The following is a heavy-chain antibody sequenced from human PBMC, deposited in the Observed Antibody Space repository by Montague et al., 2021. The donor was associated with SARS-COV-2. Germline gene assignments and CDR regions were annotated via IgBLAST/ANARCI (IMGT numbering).Heavy chain of an antibody. Sequence: SETLSLTCTVSGGSISSSSYYWGWIRQPPGMGLEWIGSIYYSGNTYYNPSLKSRVTISIDTSKNQFSLKLSSVTAADTAVYYCARVEREKMVRKGGMDIWGQGTMVTVSS. J-gene: IGHJ3*02. CDR1: GGSISSSSYY. CDR2: IYYSGNT. V-gene: IGHV4-39*07. D-gene: IGHD5-24*01. CDR3: ARVEREKMVRKGGMDI.